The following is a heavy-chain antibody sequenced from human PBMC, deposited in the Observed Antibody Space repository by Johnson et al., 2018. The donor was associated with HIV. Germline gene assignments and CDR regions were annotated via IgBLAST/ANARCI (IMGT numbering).Heavy chain of an antibody. V-gene: IGHV3-66*01. D-gene: IGHD6-13*01. CDR1: GFTVSANY. Sequence: VQPGGSLRLSCTASGFTVSANYMSWVRQAPGKGLEWVSVIYSGGSTYYADSVKGRFIISRDNSKNTLNLQMNSLRAEDTAVYYCARGIAAAAMTLHAFDIWGQGTMVTVSS. CDR3: ARGIAAAAMTLHAFDI. CDR2: IYSGGST. J-gene: IGHJ3*02.